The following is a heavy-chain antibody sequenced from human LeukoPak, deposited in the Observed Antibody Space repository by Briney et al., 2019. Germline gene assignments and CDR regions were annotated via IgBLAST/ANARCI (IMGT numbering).Heavy chain of an antibody. CDR1: GFTVSSNY. CDR2: IYSGGST. J-gene: IGHJ4*02. CDR3: ARVSDGFGELLSPLFDY. Sequence: GGSLRLSCAASGFTVSSNYMSWVRQAPGKGLEWVSFIYSGGSTYYADSVKGRFTISRDNSKNTLYLQMNSLRAEDTAVYYCARVSDGFGELLSPLFDYWGQGTLVTVSS. V-gene: IGHV3-53*01. D-gene: IGHD3-10*01.